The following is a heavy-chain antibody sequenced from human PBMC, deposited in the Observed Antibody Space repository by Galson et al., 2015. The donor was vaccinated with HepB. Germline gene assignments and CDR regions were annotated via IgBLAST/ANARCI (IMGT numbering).Heavy chain of an antibody. J-gene: IGHJ4*02. D-gene: IGHD3-22*01. CDR1: GGTFSSYA. CDR3: AKDDNSGSYNPIDY. Sequence: SVKVSCKASGGTFSSYAISWVRQAPGQGLEWMGGLVPIFGTSTYAQKFQDRVTITADASTSTAYMELSSLRFEDTAIYYCAKDDNSGSYNPIDYWGQGTLVTVSS. CDR2: LVPIFGTS. V-gene: IGHV1-69*13.